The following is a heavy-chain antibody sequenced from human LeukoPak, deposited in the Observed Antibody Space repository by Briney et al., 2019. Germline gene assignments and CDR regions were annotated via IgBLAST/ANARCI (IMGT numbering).Heavy chain of an antibody. V-gene: IGHV3-23*01. D-gene: IGHD6-13*01. CDR1: GFTFSSYA. Sequence: GGSLRLSCAASGFTFSSYAMSWVRQAPGKGLEWVSAISGSGGSTYYADSVKGRFTISRDNSKNTLYLQMNSLRAEDTAVYYCAKASGGRIAAAGSDYWGQGTLVTVSS. J-gene: IGHJ4*02. CDR3: AKASGGRIAAAGSDY. CDR2: ISGSGGST.